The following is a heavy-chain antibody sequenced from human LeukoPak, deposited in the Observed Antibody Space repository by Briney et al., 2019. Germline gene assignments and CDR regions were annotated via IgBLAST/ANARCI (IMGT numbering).Heavy chain of an antibody. CDR1: GGSFSGYY. CDR2: INHSGST. J-gene: IGHJ4*02. D-gene: IGHD5-12*01. Sequence: KPSETLSLTCAVYGGSFSGYYWSWIRQPPGKGLEWIGEINHSGSTNYNPSLKSRVTISVDTSKNQFSLKLSSVTAADTAVYYCARGASSSGYDLDYWGQGTLVTVSS. CDR3: ARGASSSGYDLDY. V-gene: IGHV4-34*01.